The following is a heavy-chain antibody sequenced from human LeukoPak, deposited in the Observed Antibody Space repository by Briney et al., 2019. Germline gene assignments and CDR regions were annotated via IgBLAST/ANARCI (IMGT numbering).Heavy chain of an antibody. V-gene: IGHV3-74*01. CDR1: GFTFSTYW. J-gene: IGHJ4*02. CDR3: TRVKSDCSGGACANYFDY. D-gene: IGHD2-15*01. CDR2: VNSDGSST. Sequence: GGSLRLSCAASGFTFSTYWMHWVRQAPGKGLVWVSRVNSDGSSTIYADSVKDRFTISRDNPKNTLYLQMNSLRAEDTAVYYCTRVKSDCSGGACANYFDYWGQGTLVTVSS.